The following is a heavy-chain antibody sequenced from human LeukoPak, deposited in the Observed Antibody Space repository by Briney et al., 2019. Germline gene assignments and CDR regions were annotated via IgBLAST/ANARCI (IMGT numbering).Heavy chain of an antibody. J-gene: IGHJ4*02. CDR2: IIPIFGTA. CDR1: GGTFSSYA. V-gene: IGHV1-69*06. CDR3: ARDRYGAVADFDS. D-gene: IGHD4/OR15-4a*01. Sequence: GSSVKVSCKASGGTFSSYAISWVRQAPGQGLEWMGRIIPIFGTANYAQKFQGRVTITADKSTSTAYMELSSLRAEDTAVYYCARDRYGAVADFDSWGQGTLVTVSS.